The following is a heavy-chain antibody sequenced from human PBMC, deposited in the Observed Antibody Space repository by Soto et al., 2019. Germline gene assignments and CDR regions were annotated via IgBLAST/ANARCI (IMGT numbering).Heavy chain of an antibody. D-gene: IGHD5-18*01. CDR3: AIPVFVDTAMGTNFDY. CDR2: IYYSGST. CDR1: GGSISSSSYY. V-gene: IGHV4-39*01. Sequence: PETLSLTCPVSGGSISSSSYYWGWIRQPPGKGLEWIGSIYYSGSTYYNPSLKSRVTISVDTSKNQFSRKLSSVTAADTAVYYGAIPVFVDTAMGTNFDYWGQGTLVTVSS. J-gene: IGHJ4*02.